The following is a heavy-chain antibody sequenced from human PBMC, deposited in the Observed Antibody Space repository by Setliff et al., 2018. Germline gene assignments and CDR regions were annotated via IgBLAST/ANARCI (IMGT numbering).Heavy chain of an antibody. CDR3: ACPDILTGLYDY. CDR1: GFTFSSYE. V-gene: IGHV3-48*03. Sequence: GGSLRLSCAASGFTFSSYEMNWVRQAPGKGLEWVSYISSSGSTIYYADSVKGRFTISRDNAKYSLYLQMNSLRAEDTAVYYCACPDILTGLYDYWGQGTLVTVSS. CDR2: ISSSGSTI. J-gene: IGHJ4*02. D-gene: IGHD3-9*01.